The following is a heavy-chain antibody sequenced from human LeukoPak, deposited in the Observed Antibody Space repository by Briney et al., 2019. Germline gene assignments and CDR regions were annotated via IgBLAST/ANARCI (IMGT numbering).Heavy chain of an antibody. D-gene: IGHD1-26*01. Sequence: SETLSLTCTVSGGSISSYYWSWIRQPPGKGLEWIGYIYYSGSTNYNPSLKSRVTISVDTSKNQFSLKLSSVTAADTAVYYCARGGGSYYGVDYWGQGTLVTVSS. CDR1: GGSISSYY. CDR3: ARGGGSYYGVDY. J-gene: IGHJ4*02. V-gene: IGHV4-59*01. CDR2: IYYSGST.